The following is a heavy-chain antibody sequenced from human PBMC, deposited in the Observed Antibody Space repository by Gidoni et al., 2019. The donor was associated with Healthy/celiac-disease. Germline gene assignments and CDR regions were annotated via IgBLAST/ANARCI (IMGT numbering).Heavy chain of an antibody. D-gene: IGHD6-13*01. CDR1: GFTLSSYA. Sequence: QVQLVEAGGGVVQPGRSLRLAWAAPGFTLSSYAMHWVRQAPGKGLECVAVISYDVSNKYYADSVKGRFTISRDNSKNTLYLHMNSLSAEDTAVYYCARDSASQQQLVLYWGQGTLVTVSS. J-gene: IGHJ4*02. V-gene: IGHV3-30-3*01. CDR3: ARDSASQQQLVLY. CDR2: ISYDVSNK.